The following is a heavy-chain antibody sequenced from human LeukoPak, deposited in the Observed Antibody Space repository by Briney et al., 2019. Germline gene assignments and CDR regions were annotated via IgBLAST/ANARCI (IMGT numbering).Heavy chain of an antibody. D-gene: IGHD3-16*01. J-gene: IGHJ4*02. Sequence: SETLSLTCTVSGGSISSGSYYWSWIRQPPGKGLEWIGYIYYSGSTNYNPSLKSRVTISVDTSKNQFSLKLSSVTAADTAVYYRGRRRENPAKMGLGFGLRGQGTLVTVSS. CDR3: GRRRENPAKMGLGFGL. CDR2: IYYSGST. CDR1: GGSISSGSYY. V-gene: IGHV4-61*01.